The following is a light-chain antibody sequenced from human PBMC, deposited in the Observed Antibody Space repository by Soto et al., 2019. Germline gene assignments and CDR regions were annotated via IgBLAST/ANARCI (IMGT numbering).Light chain of an antibody. Sequence: EIVLTQSPGTLSLSPGERATLSCRASQSVSSSYLAWYQQKPGQAPRLLIYGASSRATGIPDSFSGSGSGTDFTITISRLEPEDFAVYYCQQYGSSSLTFGGGTKVEIK. CDR2: GAS. J-gene: IGKJ4*01. V-gene: IGKV3-20*01. CDR1: QSVSSSY. CDR3: QQYGSSSLT.